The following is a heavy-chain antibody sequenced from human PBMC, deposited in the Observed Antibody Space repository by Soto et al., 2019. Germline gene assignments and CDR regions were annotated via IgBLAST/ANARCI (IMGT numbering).Heavy chain of an antibody. J-gene: IGHJ4*02. CDR2: ISYDGGNK. V-gene: IGHV3-30*18. D-gene: IGHD4-17*01. Sequence: QVQLVESGGGVVQPGRSLRLSCAASGFTFSSYGMHWVRQAPGKGLEWVAVISYDGGNKYYADSVKGRFTISRDNSKNTLYLQMNSLRAEDTAVYYCAKDLTYGDYLQPDYWGQGTLVTVSS. CDR3: AKDLTYGDYLQPDY. CDR1: GFTFSSYG.